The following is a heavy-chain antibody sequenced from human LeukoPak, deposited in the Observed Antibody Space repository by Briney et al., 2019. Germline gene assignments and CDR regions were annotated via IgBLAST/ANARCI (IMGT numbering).Heavy chain of an antibody. Sequence: PGGSLRLSCAASGFTFSDYSMNWVRQTPGKGLEWVSSIGTNSNFRYYADSVKGRFTISRDDAKNSLYLQRNSLRAEDTAVYYCARTCGGDCYSDFWGQGTLVTVSS. J-gene: IGHJ4*02. D-gene: IGHD2-21*02. CDR3: ARTCGGDCYSDF. V-gene: IGHV3-21*01. CDR2: IGTNSNFR. CDR1: GFTFSDYS.